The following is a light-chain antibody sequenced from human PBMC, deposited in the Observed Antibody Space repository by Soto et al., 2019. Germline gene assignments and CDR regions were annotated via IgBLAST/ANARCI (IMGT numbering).Light chain of an antibody. V-gene: IGLV3-21*04. CDR2: YDN. J-gene: IGLJ2*01. Sequence: SYELTQPPSVSVAPGKTARVTCGGNNVERKSVHWYQQKPGQAPVLVIYYDNDRPSGIPERFSGSNSGNTATLTISRVEGGDEADYYCQVWDDNSDHVVFGGGTKLTV. CDR1: NVERKS. CDR3: QVWDDNSDHVV.